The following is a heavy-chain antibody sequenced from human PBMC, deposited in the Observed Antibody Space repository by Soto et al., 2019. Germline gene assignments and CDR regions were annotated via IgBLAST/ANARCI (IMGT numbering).Heavy chain of an antibody. Sequence: ASVKVSCKASGYTFIRYGITWVRQAPGQGLEWMGWISPYNDYTIYAQKLQGRVTMTTDTSTGTAYMELRSLRSDDTAVYYCARDFYQSSGYCDYWGQGTLVTVSS. CDR2: ISPYNDYT. CDR1: GYTFIRYG. J-gene: IGHJ4*02. CDR3: ARDFYQSSGYCDY. D-gene: IGHD3-22*01. V-gene: IGHV1-18*01.